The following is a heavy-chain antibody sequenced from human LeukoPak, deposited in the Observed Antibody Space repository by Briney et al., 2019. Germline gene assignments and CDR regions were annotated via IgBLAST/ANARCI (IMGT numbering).Heavy chain of an antibody. CDR1: GFTFSSYS. CDR3: ARDFYCSSTSCAIRNWFDP. Sequence: PGGSLRLSCAASGFTFSSYSMNWVRQAPGKGLEWVSSISSSSSYIYYADSVKGRFTISRGNAKNSLYLQMNSLRAEDTAVYYCARDFYCSSTSCAIRNWFDPWGQGTLVTVSS. J-gene: IGHJ5*02. D-gene: IGHD2-2*01. CDR2: ISSSSSYI. V-gene: IGHV3-21*01.